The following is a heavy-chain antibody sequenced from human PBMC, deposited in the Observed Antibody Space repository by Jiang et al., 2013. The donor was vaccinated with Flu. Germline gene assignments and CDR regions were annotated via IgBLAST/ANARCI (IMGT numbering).Heavy chain of an antibody. CDR3: ARERCERGGDCWRYFDY. Sequence: LLKPSETLSLTCAVYGGSFSGYYWSWIRQPPGKGLEWIGEINHSGSTNYNPSLKSRVTISVDTSKNQFSLKLSSVTAADTAVYYCARERCERGGDCWRYFDYWGQGTLVTVSS. J-gene: IGHJ4*02. V-gene: IGHV4-34*01. D-gene: IGHD2-21*02. CDR2: INHSGST. CDR1: GGSFSGYY.